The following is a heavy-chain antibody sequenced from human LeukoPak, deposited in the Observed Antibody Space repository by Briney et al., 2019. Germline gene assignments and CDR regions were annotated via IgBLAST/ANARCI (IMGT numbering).Heavy chain of an antibody. Sequence: SQTLSLTCTVSGGSISSGGYYWSWLRQPPGKGLEWIGSIHYSGRSYHNPSLKSRATVDTSKNQISLKLSSVTAADTAVYYCAKSYYDYVDAFDIWGQGTLVTVSS. CDR3: AKSYYDYVDAFDI. V-gene: IGHV4-39*01. CDR2: IHYSGRS. J-gene: IGHJ3*02. CDR1: GGSISSGGYY. D-gene: IGHD3-16*01.